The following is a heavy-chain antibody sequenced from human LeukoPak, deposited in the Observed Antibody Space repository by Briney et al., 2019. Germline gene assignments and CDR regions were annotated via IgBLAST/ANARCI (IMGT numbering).Heavy chain of an antibody. CDR1: GGTFSSYA. Sequence: GSSVKVSCKASGGTFSSYAISWVRQAPGQGLEWMGRIIPIFGTANYAQKFQGRVTITTDESTSTAYMELSGLRSEDTAVYYCAREISADSSGYYYDYWYFDLWGRGTLVTVSS. J-gene: IGHJ2*01. CDR3: AREISADSSGYYYDYWYFDL. CDR2: IIPIFGTA. D-gene: IGHD3-22*01. V-gene: IGHV1-69*05.